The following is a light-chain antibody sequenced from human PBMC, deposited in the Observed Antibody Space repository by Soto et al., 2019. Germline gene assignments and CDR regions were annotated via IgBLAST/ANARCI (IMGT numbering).Light chain of an antibody. CDR1: QNINNY. CDR3: QQTYVTPPWA. J-gene: IGKJ1*01. Sequence: DIQMTQSPSSLSASVGDRVTMTCRAGQNINNYLNWYQQKPGKAPKLLIFAAANLEIGIPSRFSGSGSGTDFTLSISNLQPEDFATYFCQQTYVTPPWAFGQGTKVDIK. V-gene: IGKV1-39*01. CDR2: AAA.